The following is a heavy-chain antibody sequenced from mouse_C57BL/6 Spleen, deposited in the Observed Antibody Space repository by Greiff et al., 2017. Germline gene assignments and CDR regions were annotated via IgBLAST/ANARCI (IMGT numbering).Heavy chain of an antibody. CDR1: GFTFSDYG. CDR3: ARNWDDYAMDY. V-gene: IGHV5-17*01. CDR2: ISSGSSTI. D-gene: IGHD4-1*01. J-gene: IGHJ4*01. Sequence: EVQVVESGGGLVKPGGSLKLSCAASGFTFSDYGMHWVRQAPEKGLEWVAYISSGSSTIYYADTVKGRFTISRDNAKNTLFLQMTSLRSEDTAMYYCARNWDDYAMDYWGQGTSVTVSS.